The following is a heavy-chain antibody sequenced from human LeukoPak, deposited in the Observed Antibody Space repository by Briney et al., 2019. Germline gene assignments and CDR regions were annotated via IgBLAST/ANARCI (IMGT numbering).Heavy chain of an antibody. CDR2: IYHTGST. D-gene: IGHD3-16*01. CDR3: AKSGDYLWDY. CDR1: GGSISTNNW. V-gene: IGHV4-4*02. J-gene: IGHJ4*02. Sequence: PSGTLSLTCAVSGGSISTNNWWSWVRQPPGKGLEWIGEIYHTGSTNYSPSLRSRVTMSIDKSNNQFSLNLNSVTAADTAVYNCAKSGDYLWDYWGQGTLVTVSS.